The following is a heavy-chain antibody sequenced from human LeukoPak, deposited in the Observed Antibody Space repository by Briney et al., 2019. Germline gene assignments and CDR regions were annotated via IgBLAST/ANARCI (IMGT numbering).Heavy chain of an antibody. Sequence: SETLSLTCTVSGGSISSSSYYWGWIRQPPGKGLEWIGYIYYSGSTNYNPSLKSRVTISVDTSKNQFSLKLSSVTAADTAVYFCATGGNYYGFDPWGQGTLVTVSS. V-gene: IGHV4-61*05. CDR3: ATGGNYYGFDP. CDR1: GGSISSSSYY. CDR2: IYYSGST. D-gene: IGHD3-10*01. J-gene: IGHJ5*02.